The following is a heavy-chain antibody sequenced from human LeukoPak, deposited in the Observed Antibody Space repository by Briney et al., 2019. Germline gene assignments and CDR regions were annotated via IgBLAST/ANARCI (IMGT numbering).Heavy chain of an antibody. CDR1: GYTFTSYG. V-gene: IGHV1-69*13. CDR3: ALPQYYDYVWGSYRLDY. Sequence: GASVKVSCKASGYTFTSYGISWVRQAPGQGLEWMGGIIPIFGTANYAQKFQGRVTITADESTSTAYMELSSLRSEDTAVYYCALPQYYDYVWGSYRLDYWGQGTLVTVSS. D-gene: IGHD3-16*02. J-gene: IGHJ4*02. CDR2: IIPIFGTA.